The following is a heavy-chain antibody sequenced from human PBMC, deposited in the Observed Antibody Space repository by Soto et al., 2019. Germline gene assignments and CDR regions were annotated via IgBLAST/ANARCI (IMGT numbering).Heavy chain of an antibody. CDR1: GDSISSGRYY. V-gene: IGHV4-31*03. D-gene: IGHD1-20*01. CDR3: ARDNSDVGRPGFEP. Sequence: SETLSLTSTVSGDSISSGRYYWNWIRQHPGKGLEWIGYMYYSGSTYYNPSLKSRITISRDTSKNQFSLRLRSVTAADTAMYYCARDNSDVGRPGFEPWGQGILVTVCS. CDR2: MYYSGST. J-gene: IGHJ5*02.